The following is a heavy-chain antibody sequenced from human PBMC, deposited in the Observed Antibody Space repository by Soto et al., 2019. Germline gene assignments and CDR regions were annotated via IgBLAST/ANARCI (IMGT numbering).Heavy chain of an antibody. J-gene: IGHJ4*02. CDR1: GGSISSSSYY. CDR2: IYYSGST. Sequence: SETLSLTCTVSGGSISSSSYYWGWIRQPPGKGLEWIGSIYYSGSTYYNPSLKSRVTISVDTSKNQFSLKLSSVTAADTAVYYCARHFLRGVGATTRYYFDYWGQGTLVTVS. CDR3: ARHFLRGVGATTRYYFDY. D-gene: IGHD1-26*01. V-gene: IGHV4-39*01.